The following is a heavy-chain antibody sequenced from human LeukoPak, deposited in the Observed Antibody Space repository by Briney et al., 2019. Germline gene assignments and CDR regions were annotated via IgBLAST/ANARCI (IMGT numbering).Heavy chain of an antibody. CDR1: GGSINTYY. CDR3: ARDRGATPNQINWLDP. CDR2: VDYDGNS. J-gene: IGHJ5*02. V-gene: IGHV4-59*01. Sequence: SETLSLTCALSGGSINTYYWAWIRLPPGKGLEWIGHVDYDGNSNYNPSLKGRFTIPVETSKTQLSLKLVSVTAEDTAVYYCARDRGATPNQINWLDPWGQGTLVTVSS. D-gene: IGHD1-26*01.